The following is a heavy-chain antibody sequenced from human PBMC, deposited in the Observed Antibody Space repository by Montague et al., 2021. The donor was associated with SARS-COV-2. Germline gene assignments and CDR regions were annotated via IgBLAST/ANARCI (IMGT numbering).Heavy chain of an antibody. Sequence: SETLSLTCTVSGGSISYYYWNWIRQPPGKGLEWIGFIYYSGSTEYNPSLKSRVTISLDTSKKQLSLKVTSVTAADTAVYYCARAGTHYDDLTGHYKGNDALHIWGQGTMVAVSS. CDR2: IYYSGST. CDR3: ARAGTHYDDLTGHYKGNDALHI. V-gene: IGHV4-59*01. CDR1: GGSISYYY. J-gene: IGHJ3*02. D-gene: IGHD3-9*01.